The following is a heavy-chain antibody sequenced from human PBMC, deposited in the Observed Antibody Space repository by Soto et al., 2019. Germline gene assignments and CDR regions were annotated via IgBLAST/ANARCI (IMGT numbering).Heavy chain of an antibody. V-gene: IGHV3-9*01. Sequence: GESLRLSCAASGFTFDAYAMHWVGRAPGKGLEWVSGISFNSGSIGYADSVKDRFTISRDNAKNSLYLQMNSLRAEDTALYYCAKSPWDNYYDSSGSWYYFDYWGQGTLVTVSS. CDR2: ISFNSGSI. CDR1: GFTFDAYA. D-gene: IGHD3-22*01. CDR3: AKSPWDNYYDSSGSWYYFDY. J-gene: IGHJ4*02.